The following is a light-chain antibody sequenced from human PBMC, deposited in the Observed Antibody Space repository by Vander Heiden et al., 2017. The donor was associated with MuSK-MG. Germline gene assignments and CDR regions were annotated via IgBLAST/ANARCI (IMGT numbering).Light chain of an antibody. CDR3: QQSYSTRPT. CDR2: AAS. V-gene: IGKV1-39*01. J-gene: IGKJ1*01. CDR1: QSIDTY. Sequence: DIQMTQSPSSLSASVGDRVTITCRASQSIDTYLHWYQQKPGRAPKVLIYAASSLQSGVPSRFSGSGSGTDFILTIANLQPEDSATYYCQQSYSTRPTFGLGTKVEIK.